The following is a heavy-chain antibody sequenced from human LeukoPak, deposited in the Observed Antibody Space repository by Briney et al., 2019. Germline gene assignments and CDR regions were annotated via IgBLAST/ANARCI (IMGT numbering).Heavy chain of an antibody. V-gene: IGHV1-8*01. CDR2: MNPNSGNT. D-gene: IGHD6-19*01. J-gene: IGHJ6*02. Sequence: AASVKVSCKASGYTFTSYDINWVRQATGQGLEWMGWMNPNSGNTGYAQKFQGRVTMTRNTSISTAYMELSSLRSEDTAVYYCARAYSSGFYYYYGMDVWGQGTTVTVSS. CDR1: GYTFTSYD. CDR3: ARAYSSGFYYYYGMDV.